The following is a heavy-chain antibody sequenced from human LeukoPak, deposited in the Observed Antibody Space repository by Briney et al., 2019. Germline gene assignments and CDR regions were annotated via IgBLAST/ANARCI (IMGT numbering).Heavy chain of an antibody. V-gene: IGHV1-46*01. D-gene: IGHD7-27*01. J-gene: IGHJ3*02. CDR3: ARGLNWGAGDVFDI. CDR1: GYTFTSYY. Sequence: GASVKVSCKASGYTFTSYYMHWVRQAPGEGLEWMGIINPSGGSTSYAQNFQGRVIMSRDTSLTTAYIDLSRLRSDDTAMYYCARGLNWGAGDVFDIWGQGTMVTVSS. CDR2: INPSGGST.